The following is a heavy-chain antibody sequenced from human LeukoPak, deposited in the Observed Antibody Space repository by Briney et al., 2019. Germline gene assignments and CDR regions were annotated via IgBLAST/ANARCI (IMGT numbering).Heavy chain of an antibody. J-gene: IGHJ4*02. CDR3: WRPHCSNSVCSSSRVDF. CDR2: IHYSGST. V-gene: IGHV4-39*01. Sequence: SETLSLTCSVSGDSITTNNYYWGWIRQPPGKGLEWIGNIHYSGSTYYSPSLKNRVTISVDTSKNQFSLRLKCVTAADTAVYYCWRPHCSNSVCSSSRVDFWGQGTLVTVSS. D-gene: IGHD2-8*01. CDR1: GDSITTNNYY.